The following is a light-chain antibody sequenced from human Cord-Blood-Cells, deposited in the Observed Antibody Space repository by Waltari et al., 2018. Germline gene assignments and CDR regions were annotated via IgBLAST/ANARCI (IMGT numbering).Light chain of an antibody. CDR3: SSYTSSSTLV. CDR1: SSDGGGFNY. CDR2: DVS. V-gene: IGLV2-14*01. J-gene: IGLJ3*02. Sequence: QYALTQSASVSGSPGPSITISCPGTSSDGGGFNYVSGYKQHPGKALKLMNYDVSNRPSGVSNRFSGSKSGNTASLTISGLQAEDEADYYCSSYTSSSTLVFGGGTKLTVL.